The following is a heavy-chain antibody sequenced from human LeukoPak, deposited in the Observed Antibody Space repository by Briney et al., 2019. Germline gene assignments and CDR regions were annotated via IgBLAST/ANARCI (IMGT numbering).Heavy chain of an antibody. CDR2: IYPGDSDT. Sequence: GESLKISCKGSGYSFTSYWIGWVRQMPGKGLEWMGIIYPGDSDTRYSPSFQGQVTISTDKSISTAYLQWSSLKASDTAMYYCARRVFSCGGDCYYFDYWGQGTLVTVSS. CDR3: ARRVFSCGGDCYYFDY. D-gene: IGHD2-21*02. V-gene: IGHV5-51*01. J-gene: IGHJ4*02. CDR1: GYSFTSYW.